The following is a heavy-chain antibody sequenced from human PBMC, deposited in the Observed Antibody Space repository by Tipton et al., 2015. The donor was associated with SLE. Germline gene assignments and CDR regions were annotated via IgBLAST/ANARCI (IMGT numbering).Heavy chain of an antibody. CDR2: IYHSGST. CDR3: AREVGHYYDSSGYDY. D-gene: IGHD3-22*01. J-gene: IGHJ4*02. Sequence: TLSLTCAVSGGSISSSNWWSWVRQPPGKGLEWIGEIYHSGSTNYNPSLKSRVTISVDTSKNQFSLKLSSVTAADTAVYYCAREVGHYYDSSGYDYWGQGTLVTVSS. CDR1: GGSISSSNW. V-gene: IGHV4-4*02.